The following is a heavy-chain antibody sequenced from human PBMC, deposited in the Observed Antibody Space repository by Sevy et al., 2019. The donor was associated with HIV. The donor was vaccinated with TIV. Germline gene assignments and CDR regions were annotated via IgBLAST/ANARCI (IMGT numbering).Heavy chain of an antibody. V-gene: IGHV4-39*01. Sequence: SETLSLTCTVSGGSISSSSYYWGWIRQPPGKGLEWIGSIYYSGSTYYNPSLKSRVTITGDTSKNQFSLKLSSVTAADTSVYYCPRHWRIVVVPAVTNWFDPWGQGTLVTVSS. J-gene: IGHJ5*02. CDR2: IYYSGST. D-gene: IGHD2-2*01. CDR1: GGSISSSSYY. CDR3: PRHWRIVVVPAVTNWFDP.